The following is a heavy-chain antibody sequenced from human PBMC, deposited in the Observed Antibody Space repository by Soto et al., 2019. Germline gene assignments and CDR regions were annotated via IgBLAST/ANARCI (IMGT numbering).Heavy chain of an antibody. CDR2: MSYDGNKK. Sequence: GSLRLSCTASGFNFGSFAMHWVRQAPGKGLEWLSVMSYDGNKKYYADSVKGRFTISRDNSKNTLFLQMNSLRADDTAVYYCAKDQASGQGSFDSWGQGTLVTVSS. J-gene: IGHJ4*02. V-gene: IGHV3-30-3*02. CDR3: AKDQASGQGSFDS. CDR1: GFNFGSFA.